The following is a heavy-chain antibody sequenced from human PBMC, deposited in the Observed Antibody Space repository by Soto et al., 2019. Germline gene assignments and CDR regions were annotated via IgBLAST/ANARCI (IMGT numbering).Heavy chain of an antibody. CDR2: IYYSGST. CDR1: GGSISSGDYY. D-gene: IGHD6-13*01. CDR3: AREVPDVSSWYWFDP. Sequence: PSETLSLTCTVSGGSISSGDYYWSWIRQPPGKGLEWIGYIYYSGSTYYNPSLKSRVTISVDTSKNQFSLKLSSVTAADTAVYYCAREVPDVSSWYWFDPWGQGTLVPVSS. J-gene: IGHJ5*02. V-gene: IGHV4-30-4*01.